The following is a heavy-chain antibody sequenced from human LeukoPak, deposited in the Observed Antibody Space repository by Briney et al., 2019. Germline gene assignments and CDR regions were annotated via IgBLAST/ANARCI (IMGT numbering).Heavy chain of an antibody. D-gene: IGHD4-17*01. Sequence: SETLSLTCTVSGGSISSYYWSWIRQPPGKGLGWIGYIYYSGSTNYNPSLKSRVTISVDTSKNQFSLKLSSVTAADTAVYYCARAYGDYHDYWGQGTLVTVSS. V-gene: IGHV4-59*01. J-gene: IGHJ4*02. CDR3: ARAYGDYHDY. CDR2: IYYSGST. CDR1: GGSISSYY.